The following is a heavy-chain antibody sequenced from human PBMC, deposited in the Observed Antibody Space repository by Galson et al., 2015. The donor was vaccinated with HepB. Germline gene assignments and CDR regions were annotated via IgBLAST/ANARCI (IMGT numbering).Heavy chain of an antibody. Sequence: SLRLSCAGSGFTFSSYGLHWVRQAPGKGLEWVALISYDGTDKNHADSVKGRFAISRDDSLNTLYLQMNSLRPEDTAVCYCAKPGGSHGFYDSLHMWGQGTMVTVSS. CDR3: AKPGGSHGFYDSLHM. V-gene: IGHV3-30*18. J-gene: IGHJ3*02. CDR1: GFTFSSYG. CDR2: ISYDGTDK. D-gene: IGHD1-26*01.